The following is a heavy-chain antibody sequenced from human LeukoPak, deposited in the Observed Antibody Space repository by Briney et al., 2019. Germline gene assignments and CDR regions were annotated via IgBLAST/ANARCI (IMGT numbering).Heavy chain of an antibody. V-gene: IGHV4-39*01. D-gene: IGHD3-22*01. CDR3: ARHEPSSFYYESRGDWFDP. CDR2: VYYNGNT. CDR1: GDSITRRSYF. Sequence: PSGTLSLICTVSGDSITRRSYFWAWIRQRPGKGLEWIGSVYYNGNTYYNPSLKSRVTISVDTSDNQVSLTITSVTAADTAMYYCARHEPSSFYYESRGDWFDPWGQGAPVTVSS. J-gene: IGHJ5*02.